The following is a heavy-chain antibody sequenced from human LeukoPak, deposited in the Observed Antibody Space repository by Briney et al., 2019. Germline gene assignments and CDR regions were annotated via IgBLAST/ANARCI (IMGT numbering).Heavy chain of an antibody. CDR2: IYYSGST. V-gene: IGHV4-59*01. CDR3: ARVSTQYCSGGSRYGFWFDP. Sequence: SETLSLTCTVSGGSISSYYWSWIRQPPGKGLEWIGYIYYSGSTNYNPSLKSRVTISVDTSKNQFSLKLSSVTAADTAVYYCARVSTQYCSGGSRYGFWFDPWGQGTLVTVSS. J-gene: IGHJ5*02. CDR1: GGSISSYY. D-gene: IGHD2-15*01.